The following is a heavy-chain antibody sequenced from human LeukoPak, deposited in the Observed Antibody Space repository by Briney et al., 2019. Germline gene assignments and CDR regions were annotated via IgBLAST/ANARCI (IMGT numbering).Heavy chain of an antibody. CDR3: ARAAYYSSDY. J-gene: IGHJ4*02. Sequence: GGSLGLSCAASGFSFSDYYMRWVRQAPGKGLEWVANIKSDGSEQYYADSVKGRFTISRDNAKNSLYLQMNSLRADGTAVYYCARAAYYSSDYWGQGILVTVSS. V-gene: IGHV3-7*01. D-gene: IGHD3-10*01. CDR1: GFSFSDYY. CDR2: IKSDGSEQ.